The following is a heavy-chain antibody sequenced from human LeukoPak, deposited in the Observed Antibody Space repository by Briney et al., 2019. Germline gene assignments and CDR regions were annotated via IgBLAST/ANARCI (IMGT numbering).Heavy chain of an antibody. CDR2: IRSSTGTT. CDR3: ARDEKYAFDH. J-gene: IGHJ4*02. Sequence: GGFLRLSCAASGFTFNSYTMNWVRQAPGKGLEWVSYIRSSTGTTSYADSVKGRFTISTDNAKNSVYLQMASLRAEDTAVYFCARDEKYAFDHWGQGTLVTVSS. CDR1: GFTFNSYT. V-gene: IGHV3-48*01.